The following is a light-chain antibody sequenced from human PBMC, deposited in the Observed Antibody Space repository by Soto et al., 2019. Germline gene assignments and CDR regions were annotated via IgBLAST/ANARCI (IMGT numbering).Light chain of an antibody. CDR2: GAS. CDR1: QSVTNNF. CDR3: QQYGTPLFT. Sequence: IVVTQSPGTLSLAPGERATLSCGASQSVTNNFLAWYQQKPGQAPRLRIYGASSRATGVPDRFSGSGSGTDFTLTISRLEPGDFAVYYCQQYGTPLFTFGPGTKVDIK. J-gene: IGKJ3*01. V-gene: IGKV3-20*01.